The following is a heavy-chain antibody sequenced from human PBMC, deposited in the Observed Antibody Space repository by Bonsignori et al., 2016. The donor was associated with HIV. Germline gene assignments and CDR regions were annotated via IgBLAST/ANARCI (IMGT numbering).Heavy chain of an antibody. V-gene: IGHV4-38-2*01. CDR2: TYHSGST. Sequence: RQAPGKGLEWIGSTYHSGSTYYNPSLKSRVTISVDTSKNQFSLKLSSVTAADTAVYYCARLRLSGYFDYWGQGTLVTVSS. D-gene: IGHD3-16*02. CDR3: ARLRLSGYFDY. J-gene: IGHJ4*02.